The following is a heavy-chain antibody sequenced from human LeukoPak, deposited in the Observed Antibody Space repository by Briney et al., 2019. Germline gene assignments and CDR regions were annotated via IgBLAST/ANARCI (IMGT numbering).Heavy chain of an antibody. CDR3: ATGGYSAWCDY. D-gene: IGHD6-19*01. CDR2: IDSSGTT. CDR1: DGSINTYF. J-gene: IGHJ4*01. V-gene: IGHV4-4*07. Sequence: SETLSLTCSVSDGSINTYFWSWIRQPAGKGLEWIGRIDSSGTTSLNPSIKSRVTISQDKSKKQFSLKLSSVTAADTAVYYCATGGYSAWCDYWGHGTQVIVSS.